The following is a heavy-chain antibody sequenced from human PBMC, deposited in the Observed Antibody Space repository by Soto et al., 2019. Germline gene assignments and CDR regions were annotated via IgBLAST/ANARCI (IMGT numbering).Heavy chain of an antibody. CDR3: ARAKSNYQTFEH. D-gene: IGHD4-4*01. CDR1: GGSMSSYY. Sequence: SETLCLTCTVSGGSMSSYYGSWIRQPPGKGLECIGYIYYSGSTTYNPSLRSRVTMSVDTSKNQFSLRLSSVTAADTAVYYCARAKSNYQTFEHWGQGSQVTVSS. CDR2: IYYSGST. J-gene: IGHJ4*02. V-gene: IGHV4-59*01.